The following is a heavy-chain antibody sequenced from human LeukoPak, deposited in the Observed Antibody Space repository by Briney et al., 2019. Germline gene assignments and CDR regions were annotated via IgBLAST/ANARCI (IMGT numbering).Heavy chain of an antibody. CDR2: IYYSGST. D-gene: IGHD6-19*01. Sequence: SETLSLTCTVSGGSISSYYWSWIRQPPGKGLEWIGYIYYSGSTNYNPSLKSRVTISVDTSKNQFSLKLSSVTAADTAVYYCARDRGDSSGSPGYWGQGTLVTVSS. V-gene: IGHV4-59*12. J-gene: IGHJ4*02. CDR3: ARDRGDSSGSPGY. CDR1: GGSISSYY.